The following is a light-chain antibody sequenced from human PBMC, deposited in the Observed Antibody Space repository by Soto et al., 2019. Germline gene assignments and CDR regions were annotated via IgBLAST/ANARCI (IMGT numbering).Light chain of an antibody. CDR2: GAS. CDR1: QSVSSSY. Sequence: EIVLTQSPGNLSLSPGERATLSCRASQSVSSSYLAWYQQKPGQAPRLLIYGASSRATGIPDRFSGSGAGTEFTLTISSLQSEDFAVYYCQHYNNWPVTFGQGTKVDIK. J-gene: IGKJ1*01. V-gene: IGKV3-20*01. CDR3: QHYNNWPVT.